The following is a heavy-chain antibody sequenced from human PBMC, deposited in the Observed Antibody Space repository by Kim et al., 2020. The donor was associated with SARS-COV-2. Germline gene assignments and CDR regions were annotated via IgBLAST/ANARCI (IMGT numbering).Heavy chain of an antibody. CDR1: GFTFSSYG. CDR3: AKEEGSGYSSGWTYYYYGMAV. V-gene: IGHV3-30*18. D-gene: IGHD6-19*01. CDR2: ISYDGSNK. J-gene: IGHJ6*02. Sequence: GGSLRLSCAASGFTFSSYGMHWVRQAPGKGLEWVAVISYDGSNKYYADSVKGRFTISRDNSKNTLYLQMNSLRAEDTAVYYCAKEEGSGYSSGWTYYYYGMAVCGPGTTVTVSS.